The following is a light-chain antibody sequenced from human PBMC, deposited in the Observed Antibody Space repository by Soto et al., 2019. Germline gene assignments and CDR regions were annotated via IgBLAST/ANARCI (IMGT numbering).Light chain of an antibody. CDR3: QQRGNWPRT. V-gene: IGKV3-11*01. J-gene: IGKJ2*01. CDR2: DAS. Sequence: EIVLTQSPATLSLSPGGRATLSCRASQSVSRYLAWYQQKPGQAPRLLIYDASNRATDIPARFSGSGSGTDFTLTISSLEPEDFAVYYCQQRGNWPRTFGQGTKLEIK. CDR1: QSVSRY.